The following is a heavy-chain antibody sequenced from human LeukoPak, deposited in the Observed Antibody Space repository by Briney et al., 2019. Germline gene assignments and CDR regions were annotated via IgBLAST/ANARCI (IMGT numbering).Heavy chain of an antibody. J-gene: IGHJ4*02. D-gene: IGHD4-23*01. Sequence: VASVKVSCKASGGTFSSYAISWVRQAPGQGLEWMGGIIPIFGTANYAQKFQGRVTITADESTSTAYMELSSLRSEDTAVYYCARKSYGGNWFDYWGQGTLVTVSS. CDR3: ARKSYGGNWFDY. CDR1: GGTFSSYA. V-gene: IGHV1-69*13. CDR2: IIPIFGTA.